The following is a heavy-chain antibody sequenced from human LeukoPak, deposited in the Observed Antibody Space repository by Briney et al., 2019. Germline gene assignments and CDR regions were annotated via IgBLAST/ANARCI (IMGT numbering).Heavy chain of an antibody. J-gene: IGHJ5*02. CDR2: IIPIFGTA. V-gene: IGHV1-69*05. CDR1: GGTFSSYA. Sequence: ASVKVSCKASGGTFSSYAISWVRQAPGQGLEWMGRIIPIFGTANYAQKFQGRVTITTDESTSTAYMELSSLRSEDTAVYYCARDPLAAPTSRGWFDPWGQGTLVTVSS. D-gene: IGHD6-6*01. CDR3: ARDPLAAPTSRGWFDP.